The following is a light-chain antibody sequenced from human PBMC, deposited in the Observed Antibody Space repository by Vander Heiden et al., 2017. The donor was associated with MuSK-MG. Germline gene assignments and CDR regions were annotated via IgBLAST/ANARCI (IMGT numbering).Light chain of an antibody. CDR1: QPISSF. Sequence: DMQMTQSPSSLSASVGDRVTITCRASQPISSFLNWYQQKAGQAPILLIYGASNLQSGVPSRFSGSGSGTDFTLTISTLHPEDVATYYCQHSNIKLGTFGQGTKVEIE. CDR3: QHSNIKLGT. CDR2: GAS. J-gene: IGKJ1*01. V-gene: IGKV1-39*01.